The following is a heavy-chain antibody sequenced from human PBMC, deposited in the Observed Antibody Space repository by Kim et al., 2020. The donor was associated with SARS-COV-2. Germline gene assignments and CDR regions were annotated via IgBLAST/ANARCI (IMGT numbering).Heavy chain of an antibody. CDR3: ARWFGGSRYNWFDP. V-gene: IGHV4-34*01. D-gene: IGHD3-10*01. J-gene: IGHJ5*02. Sequence: SETLSLTCAVYGGSFSGYYWSWIRQPPGKGLEWIGEINHSGSTNYNPSLKSRVTISVDTSKNQFSLKLSSVTAADTAVYYCARWFGGSRYNWFDPWGQGTLVTVSS. CDR2: INHSGST. CDR1: GGSFSGYY.